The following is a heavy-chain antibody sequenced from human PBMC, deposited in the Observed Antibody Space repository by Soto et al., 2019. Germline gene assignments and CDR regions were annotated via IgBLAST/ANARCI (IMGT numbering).Heavy chain of an antibody. J-gene: IGHJ4*02. CDR2: INAGNGNT. V-gene: IGHV1-3*01. CDR1: GYTFTSYA. D-gene: IGHD6-19*01. Sequence: QVQLVQSGAEVKKPGASVKVSCKASGYTFTSYAMHWVRQAPGQRLEWMVWINAGNGNTKYSQKFQGRVTITRDTSASTAYMELSSLRSEDTAVYYCARGPLYSSGWAIHYWGQGTLVTVSS. CDR3: ARGPLYSSGWAIHY.